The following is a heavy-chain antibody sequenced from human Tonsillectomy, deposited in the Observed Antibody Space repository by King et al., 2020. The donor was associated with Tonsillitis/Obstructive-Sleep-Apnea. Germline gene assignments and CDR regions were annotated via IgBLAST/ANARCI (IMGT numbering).Heavy chain of an antibody. CDR3: ASNRRSGTYQGHDAFDI. CDR1: GFTFSDYY. J-gene: IGHJ3*02. D-gene: IGHD1-26*01. CDR2: ISTSSGYT. V-gene: IGHV3-11*05. Sequence: VQLVESGGGLVKPGGSLRLSCAASGFTFSDYYMNWIRQAPGKGLEWLSYISTSSGYTNYADSVKGRFTISRDNAKNSLYLQMSSLRADDTAVYYCASNRRSGTYQGHDAFDIWGQGTMVTVSS.